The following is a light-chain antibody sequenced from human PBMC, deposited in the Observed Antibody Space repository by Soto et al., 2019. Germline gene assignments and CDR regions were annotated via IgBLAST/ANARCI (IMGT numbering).Light chain of an antibody. CDR2: DDS. V-gene: IGLV3-21*02. Sequence: SYELTQAPSVSVAPGQTATIICAGHNIVGKSVHWYQRKPGQAPVLVVHDDSDRPSGIPERFSGSNSGNTATLTVSRAEDGDEGDYYCQVWDDRNQEVVFGGGTKVTVL. CDR3: QVWDDRNQEVV. CDR1: NIVGKS. J-gene: IGLJ2*01.